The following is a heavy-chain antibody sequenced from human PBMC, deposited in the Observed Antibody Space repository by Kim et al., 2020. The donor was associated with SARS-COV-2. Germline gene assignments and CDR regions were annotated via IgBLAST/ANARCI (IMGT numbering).Heavy chain of an antibody. Sequence: GGSLRLSCAASGFTFDDYGMSWVRQVPGKGLEWVSGIIRNGGSTSYADSVKGRFTISRDNAKNSLYLQMNSLGAEDTALYYCVRGYLNGPLDWWGQGTL. CDR1: GFTFDDYG. V-gene: IGHV3-20*04. D-gene: IGHD3-16*02. CDR2: IIRNGGST. CDR3: VRGYLNGPLDW. J-gene: IGHJ4*02.